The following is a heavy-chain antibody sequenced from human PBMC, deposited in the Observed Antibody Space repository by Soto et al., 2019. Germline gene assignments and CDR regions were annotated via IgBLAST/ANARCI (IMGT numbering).Heavy chain of an antibody. CDR3: SRDKGGYGIFDD. Sequence: QVPLVQSGPEVKKPEASVKVSCKPPGYTFTSSGISWVRQAPGQGPEWMGGISGHNGVTNFARNFQDRVTLTINSSTTTADMEVRSLSFADTAIYHCSRDKGGYGIFDDWGQGTLVTVSS. D-gene: IGHD5-12*01. CDR1: GYTFTSSG. CDR2: ISGHNGVT. V-gene: IGHV1-18*04. J-gene: IGHJ4*02.